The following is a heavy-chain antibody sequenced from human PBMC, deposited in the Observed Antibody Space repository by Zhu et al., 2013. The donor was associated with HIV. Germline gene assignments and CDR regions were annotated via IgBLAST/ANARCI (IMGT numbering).Heavy chain of an antibody. CDR1: GDSFETYG. CDR3: ARRIAAAGYYYYYGMDV. Sequence: QVQLVQSGAELKKPGSSVTVSCQAPGDSFETYGLNWVRQAPGQGLEWMGGIIPIFGTANYAQKFQGRVTITADKSTSTAYMELSSLRSEDTAVYYCARRIAAAGYYYYYGMDVWGQGTTVTVSS. V-gene: IGHV1-69*06. CDR2: IIPIFGTA. D-gene: IGHD6-13*01. J-gene: IGHJ6*02.